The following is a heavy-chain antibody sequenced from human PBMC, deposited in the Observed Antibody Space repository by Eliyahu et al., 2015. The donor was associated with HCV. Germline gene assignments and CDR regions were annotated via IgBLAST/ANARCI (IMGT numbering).Heavy chain of an antibody. D-gene: IGHD3-10*01. CDR3: ARARSPTLLWFGELQEGAGYFDL. V-gene: IGHV4-38-2*01. CDR2: IYHSGST. J-gene: IGHJ2*01. CDR1: GYSISSGYY. Sequence: QVQLQESGPGLVKPSETLSLXCAVSGYSISSGYYWGWIRQPPGKGLEWIGSIYHSGSTYYNPSLKSRVTISVDTSKNQFSLKLSSVTAADTAVYYCARARSPTLLWFGELQEGAGYFDLWGRGTLVTVSS.